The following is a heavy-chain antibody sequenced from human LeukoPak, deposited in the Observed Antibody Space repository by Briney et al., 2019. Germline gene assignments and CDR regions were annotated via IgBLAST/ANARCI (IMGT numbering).Heavy chain of an antibody. CDR1: GFTFSDYY. CDR3: ARTNSALTITMVRGTRYFDY. D-gene: IGHD3-10*01. J-gene: IGHJ4*02. CDR2: ISSRGSTI. V-gene: IGHV3-11*04. Sequence: GGSLRLSCAASGFTFSDYYMSWIRQAPGKGLEWVSYISSRGSTIYYGDSVKGRFTISRDNAKNSLYLQMNSLRAEDTAVYYCARTNSALTITMVRGTRYFDYWGQGTLVTVSS.